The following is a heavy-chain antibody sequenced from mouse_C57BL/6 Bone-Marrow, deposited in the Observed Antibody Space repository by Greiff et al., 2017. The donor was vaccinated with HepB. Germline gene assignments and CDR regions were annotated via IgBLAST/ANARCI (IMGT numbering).Heavy chain of an antibody. J-gene: IGHJ4*01. V-gene: IGHV1-63*01. Sequence: VKLMESGAELVRPGTSVKMSCKASGYTFTNYWIGWAKQRPGHGLEWIGDIYPGGGYTNYNEKFKGKATLTADKSSSTAYMQFSSLTSEDSAIYYCARGFDYYGSSYAMDYWGQGTSVTVSS. D-gene: IGHD1-1*01. CDR2: IYPGGGYT. CDR3: ARGFDYYGSSYAMDY. CDR1: GYTFTNYW.